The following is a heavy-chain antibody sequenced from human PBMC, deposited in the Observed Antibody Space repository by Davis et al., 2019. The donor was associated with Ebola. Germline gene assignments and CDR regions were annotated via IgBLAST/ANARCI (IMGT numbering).Heavy chain of an antibody. D-gene: IGHD6-6*01. J-gene: IGHJ4*02. CDR1: GYTFTSYD. CDR3: ARIPSTSSLLDY. V-gene: IGHV1-8*01. Sequence: AASVKVSCKASGYTFTSYDINWVRQATGQGLEWMGWMNPNSGNTGYAQKFQGRATMTRNTSISTAYMELSSLRSEDTAVYYCARIPSTSSLLDYWGQGTLVTVSS. CDR2: MNPNSGNT.